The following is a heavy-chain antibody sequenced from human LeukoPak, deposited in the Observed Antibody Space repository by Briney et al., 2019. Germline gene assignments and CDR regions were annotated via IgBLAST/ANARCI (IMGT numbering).Heavy chain of an antibody. CDR1: GGTFSSYA. Sequence: SVKVSCKASGGTFSSYAISWVRQAPGQGLEWMGGIIPIFGTANYAQKFQGRVTITADESTSTAYMELSSLRSEDTAVYYCARSRNYYDSSGYYFFFDYWGQGTLVTASS. CDR3: ARSRNYYDSSGYYFFFDY. V-gene: IGHV1-69*13. J-gene: IGHJ4*02. CDR2: IIPIFGTA. D-gene: IGHD3-22*01.